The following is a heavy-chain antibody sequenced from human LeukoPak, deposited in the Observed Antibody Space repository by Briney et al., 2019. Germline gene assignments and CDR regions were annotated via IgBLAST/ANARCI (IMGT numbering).Heavy chain of an antibody. CDR3: AKQSRYFDWLFFFFDY. D-gene: IGHD3-9*01. J-gene: IGHJ4*02. Sequence: GGSLRLSCAASGFTFSSYAMSWVRQAPGKGLEWVSAISGSGGSTYYADSVKGRFTISRDNSKNTLYLQMNSLRAEDTAVYYCAKQSRYFDWLFFFFDYWGQGTLVTVSS. CDR1: GFTFSSYA. CDR2: ISGSGGST. V-gene: IGHV3-23*01.